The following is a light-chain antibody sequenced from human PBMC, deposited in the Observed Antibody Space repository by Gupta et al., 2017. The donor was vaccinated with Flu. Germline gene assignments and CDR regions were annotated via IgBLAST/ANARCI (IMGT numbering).Light chain of an antibody. CDR3: CSYAGSYV. CDR2: DVA. V-gene: IGLV2-11*01. J-gene: IGLJ1*01. Sequence: QSALTQPRSVSGSPGQSVSISCTGTSSDFGDYDYVSWYQHHPGKAPKLLIYDVARRPSGVPDRFSGSKSGNTASLTISGLQTEDEADYYCCSYAGSYVFGTGTKVTVL. CDR1: SSDFGDYDY.